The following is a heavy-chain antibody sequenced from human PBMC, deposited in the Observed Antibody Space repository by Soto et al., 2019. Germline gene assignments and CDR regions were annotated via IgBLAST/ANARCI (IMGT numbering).Heavy chain of an antibody. V-gene: IGHV3-74*01. CDR2: INPDGSST. Sequence: EVQLAESGGGLVQPGGSLRLSCAASGFTFSPYWMHRVRQAPGKGLVWVSRINPDGSSTNYADSVKGRFTISRDNAKNTLYLQMNSLRAEDTAVYYCGRGGSNSPNGMDVWGQGTTVTVSS. CDR3: GRGGSNSPNGMDV. CDR1: GFTFSPYW. D-gene: IGHD4-4*01. J-gene: IGHJ6*02.